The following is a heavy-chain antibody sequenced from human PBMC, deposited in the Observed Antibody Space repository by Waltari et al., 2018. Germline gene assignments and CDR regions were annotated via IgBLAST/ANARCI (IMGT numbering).Heavy chain of an antibody. CDR2: INHRGST. CDR1: GGSFSGDY. V-gene: IGHV4-34*01. J-gene: IGHJ4*02. D-gene: IGHD6-13*01. CDR3: ARHPSGYSSSWYTFDY. Sequence: QVQLPQWGAGRLTPSETLSLTCAVYGGSFSGDYWSWIRQPPGKGLECIGEINHRGSTNYNPSLKSRVTISVDTSKNQFSLKLSSVTAADTAVYYCARHPSGYSSSWYTFDYWGQGTLVTVSS.